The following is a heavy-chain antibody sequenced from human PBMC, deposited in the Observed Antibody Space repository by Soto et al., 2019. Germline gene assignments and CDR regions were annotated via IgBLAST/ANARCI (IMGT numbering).Heavy chain of an antibody. Sequence: VQLVESGGGLVQPGRSLRLSCVASGFTFDEYAIHWVRQAPGKGLEWVSRISWNSGSVDYADSVKGRFTISRDKAKNSLYLQMNSLRTEDTALYYCAKDGCSSSSCYYFDYWGQGTLVTVSS. CDR1: GFTFDEYA. CDR2: ISWNSGSV. V-gene: IGHV3-9*01. J-gene: IGHJ4*02. CDR3: AKDGCSSSSCYYFDY. D-gene: IGHD2-2*01.